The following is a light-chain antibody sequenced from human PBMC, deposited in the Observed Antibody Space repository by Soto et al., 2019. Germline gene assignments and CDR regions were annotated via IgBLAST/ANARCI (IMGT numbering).Light chain of an antibody. CDR1: SSNIGAGYD. Sequence: QAVVTQPPSVSGAPGQRVTISCTGSSSNIGAGYDVHWYQQLPGTAPKLLIYGNSNRPSGVPDRFSGSKSGTSASLAITGLQAEDEADYYCNSYAGGLVLFGGGTKLTVL. CDR2: GNS. V-gene: IGLV1-40*01. J-gene: IGLJ2*01. CDR3: NSYAGGLVL.